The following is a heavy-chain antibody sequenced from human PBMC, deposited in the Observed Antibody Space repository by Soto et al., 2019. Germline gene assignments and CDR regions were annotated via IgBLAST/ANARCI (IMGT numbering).Heavy chain of an antibody. CDR1: GGTFSSYA. CDR3: ASAVPAPDIVVVPAATTGAFDI. CDR2: IIPIFGTA. V-gene: IGHV1-69*13. D-gene: IGHD2-2*01. J-gene: IGHJ3*02. Sequence: ASVKVSCKASGGTFSSYAISWVRQAPGQGLEWMGGIIPIFGTANYAQKFQGRVTITVDESTSTAYMELISLRSEDTAVYYCASAVPAPDIVVVPAATTGAFDIWGQGTMVTVSS.